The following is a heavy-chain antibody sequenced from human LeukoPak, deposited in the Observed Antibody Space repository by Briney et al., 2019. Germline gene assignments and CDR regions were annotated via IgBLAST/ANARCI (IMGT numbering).Heavy chain of an antibody. J-gene: IGHJ4*02. D-gene: IGHD4/OR15-4a*01. CDR3: AREGLSEQHFDY. V-gene: IGHV3-33*01. CDR2: IWYDGSNK. Sequence: GGSLRLSCAASGFTFSSYSMHRVRQAPGKGLEWVAVIWYDGSNKYYADSVKGRFTISRGNSKNTLYLQMNSLRAEDTAVYYCAREGLSEQHFDYWGQGTLVTVSS. CDR1: GFTFSSYS.